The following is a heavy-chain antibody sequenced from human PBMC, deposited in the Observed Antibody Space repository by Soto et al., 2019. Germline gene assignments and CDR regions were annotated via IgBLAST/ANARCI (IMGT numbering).Heavy chain of an antibody. Sequence: AVKVSCKASGVRFSSYAITWVRQAPGQGHEWMGGIIPMFGPANYPQKLQGRVTIVADESTSTAYLELSSLRSEDTAVYYCARAGSSSSRYYHYYGMDVWGQGTTVTVSS. V-gene: IGHV1-69*13. D-gene: IGHD6-6*01. CDR3: ARAGSSSSRYYHYYGMDV. CDR2: IIPMFGPA. CDR1: GVRFSSYA. J-gene: IGHJ6*02.